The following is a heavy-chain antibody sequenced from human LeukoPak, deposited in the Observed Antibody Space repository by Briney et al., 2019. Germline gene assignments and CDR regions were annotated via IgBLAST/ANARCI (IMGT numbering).Heavy chain of an antibody. V-gene: IGHV3-30*04. Sequence: GRSLRLSCAASGFTFSNYAMHWVRQAPGKGLEWVAIISFDESNKYYADSVKGRFTISRDNSKNTLYLQMNSLRPEDTAVYYGKKGGGYEAQYYYYMDVWGKGTTVTISS. J-gene: IGHJ6*03. CDR1: GFTFSNYA. CDR3: KKGGGYEAQYYYYMDV. CDR2: ISFDESNK. D-gene: IGHD5-12*01.